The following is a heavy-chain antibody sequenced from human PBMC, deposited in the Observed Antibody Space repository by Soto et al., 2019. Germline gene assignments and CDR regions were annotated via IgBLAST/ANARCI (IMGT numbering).Heavy chain of an antibody. CDR3: ARGGSIAALYWYFDL. D-gene: IGHD6-6*01. V-gene: IGHV1-69*01. J-gene: IGHJ2*01. CDR2: IIPIFGTA. CDR1: GGNFTNYG. Sequence: VQLVQSGAEVKKPGSSVKVSCKASGGNFTNYGISWVRQAPGQGLDWMGGIIPIFGTANYAHKFQGRITITADESTSTAYMELSSLRSEDTAVYYCARGGSIAALYWYFDLWGRGTLVTVSS.